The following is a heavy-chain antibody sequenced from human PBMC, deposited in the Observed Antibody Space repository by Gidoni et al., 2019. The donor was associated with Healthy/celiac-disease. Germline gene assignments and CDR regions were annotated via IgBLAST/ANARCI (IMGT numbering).Heavy chain of an antibody. CDR1: GFTFSSDS. V-gene: IGHV3-48*02. CDR2: ISSSSSTI. D-gene: IGHD6-13*01. CDR3: ARGPPQRIAGGEHFDY. J-gene: IGHJ4*02. Sequence: EVQLVESGGGLVQPGGSLRLSCAASGFTFSSDSMNWVRQAPGKGLEWVSYISSSSSTIYYADSVKGRFTISRDNAKNSLYLQMNSLRDEDTAVYYCARGPPQRIAGGEHFDYWGQGTLVTVSS.